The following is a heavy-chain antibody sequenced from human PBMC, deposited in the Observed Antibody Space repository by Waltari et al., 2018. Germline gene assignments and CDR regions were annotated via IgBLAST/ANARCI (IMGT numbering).Heavy chain of an antibody. V-gene: IGHV4-39*07. CDR3: ARHMTTVTTSSFDY. J-gene: IGHJ4*02. CDR1: GASVSSRIHS. Sequence: QLQLQESGPGLVKPSETLSLTCPVSGASVSSRIHSWGWIRQSPGKGLEWIGSITHSGSSYYNPSLRSRVTLLVDTSKNQFSLRVNSVTAADMALYYCARHMTTVTTSSFDYWGQGALVTVSS. CDR2: ITHSGSS. D-gene: IGHD4-17*01.